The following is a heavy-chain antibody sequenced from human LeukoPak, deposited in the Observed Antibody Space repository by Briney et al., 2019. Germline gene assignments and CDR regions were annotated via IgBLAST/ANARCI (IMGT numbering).Heavy chain of an antibody. J-gene: IGHJ4*02. V-gene: IGHV4-34*01. CDR2: INHSGST. Sequence: PSEALSLTCAVYGGSFSGYYWSWLRQPPGKGLEWIGEINHSGSTNYNPSLKSRVTISVDTSKNQFSLKLSSVTAADTAVYYCAREGRGYYDSSGYYARLDYWGQGTLVSVS. CDR3: AREGRGYYDSSGYYARLDY. CDR1: GGSFSGYY. D-gene: IGHD3-22*01.